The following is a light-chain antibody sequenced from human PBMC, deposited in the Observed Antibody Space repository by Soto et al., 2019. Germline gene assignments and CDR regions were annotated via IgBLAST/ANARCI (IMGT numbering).Light chain of an antibody. CDR1: RGDVGTFNY. J-gene: IGLJ1*01. CDR3: ASYSAGDTLYV. V-gene: IGLV2-14*01. CDR2: DDS. Sequence: QSALTQPAAVSGSPGQSITISCTGTRGDVGTFNYVSWYQLHPGKAPKLVIYDDSSRPSGVSSRFSGSKSGNTASLSISGLQAEDAGDYYCASYSAGDTLYVFGSGTKLTVL.